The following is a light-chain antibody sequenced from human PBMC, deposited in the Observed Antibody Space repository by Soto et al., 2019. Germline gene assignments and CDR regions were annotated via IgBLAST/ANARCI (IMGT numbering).Light chain of an antibody. V-gene: IGKV3-15*01. Sequence: EIVMTQSPATLSVSPGERATLSCRASQSVSSNLAWYQQKPGQAPRLLIYGASTRATGIPARFSGSGSGTEFTLTISSLQSEDFSVYYCQQYNNWPPVTFGQGNTVDIK. CDR1: QSVSSN. J-gene: IGKJ1*01. CDR3: QQYNNWPPVT. CDR2: GAS.